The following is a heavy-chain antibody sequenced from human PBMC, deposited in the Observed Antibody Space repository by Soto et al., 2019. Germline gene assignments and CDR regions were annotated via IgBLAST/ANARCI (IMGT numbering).Heavy chain of an antibody. CDR3: ARDFMARGRDSNWINP. J-gene: IGHJ5*02. D-gene: IGHD3-10*01. CDR1: GFIFSSYW. Sequence: GGSLRLSCAASGFIFSSYWMHWVRQAPGKGPVWVGRINGDGRNTRYTDSVLGRFIISRDNAKNTLYLPMDSLRDEDTAVYYCARDFMARGRDSNWINPWGQGTVVTDSS. V-gene: IGHV3-74*01. CDR2: INGDGRNT.